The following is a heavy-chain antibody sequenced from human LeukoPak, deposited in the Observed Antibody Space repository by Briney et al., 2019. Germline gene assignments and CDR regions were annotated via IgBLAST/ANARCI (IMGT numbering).Heavy chain of an antibody. J-gene: IGHJ3*02. V-gene: IGHV1-8*03. Sequence: ASVKVSCKASGYTFTSYDINWVRQATGQGLEWMGWMNPNSGNTGYAQKFQGRVTITRNTSISTAYMELSSLRSEDTAVYYCAREGFVGSGSYSNAFDIWGQGTMVTVSS. CDR2: MNPNSGNT. CDR3: AREGFVGSGSYSNAFDI. CDR1: GYTFTSYD. D-gene: IGHD1-26*01.